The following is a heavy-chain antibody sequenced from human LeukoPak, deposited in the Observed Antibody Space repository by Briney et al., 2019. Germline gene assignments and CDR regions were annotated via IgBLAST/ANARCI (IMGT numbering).Heavy chain of an antibody. Sequence: GGSLRLSCAASGFTFSSYALHWVRQAPGKGLEYVSTISSDGGSTYYATSVKGRFTISRDNSKNTLYLQMGSLRAEDMAVYYCARDRSGSYTSYSFDYWGQGTLVTVSS. CDR2: ISSDGGST. CDR1: GFTFSSYA. D-gene: IGHD1-26*01. J-gene: IGHJ4*02. CDR3: ARDRSGSYTSYSFDY. V-gene: IGHV3-64*01.